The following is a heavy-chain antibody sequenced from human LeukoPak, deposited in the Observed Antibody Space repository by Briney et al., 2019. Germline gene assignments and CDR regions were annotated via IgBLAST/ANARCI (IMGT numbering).Heavy chain of an antibody. CDR2: IFPSGGEI. Sequence: GGSLRLSCAASGFTFSTFAMIWVRQPPGKGLEWVSSIFPSGGEIHYADSVRGRFTISRDNSKRTLSLQMNSLRAEDTAIYYCATYRQVLLPFESWGQGTLVTVSS. CDR3: ATYRQVLLPFES. V-gene: IGHV3-23*01. J-gene: IGHJ4*02. D-gene: IGHD2-8*02. CDR1: GFTFSTFA.